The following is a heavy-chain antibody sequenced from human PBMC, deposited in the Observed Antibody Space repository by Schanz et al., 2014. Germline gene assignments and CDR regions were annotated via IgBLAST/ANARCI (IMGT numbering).Heavy chain of an antibody. J-gene: IGHJ4*02. D-gene: IGHD4-17*01. CDR2: IKQDGSEK. CDR3: ARDAVTSVLTPGFYY. CDR1: GFSFSNYC. V-gene: IGHV3-7*04. Sequence: EVQLVESGGGLVQPGESLRLSCAASGFSFSNYCMSWVRQAPGKGLEWVANIKQDGSEKYYVDSVKGRFTISRDNAKKSLYLRMNSLRAEDTAVYYSARDAVTSVLTPGFYYWGQGTLVTVSS.